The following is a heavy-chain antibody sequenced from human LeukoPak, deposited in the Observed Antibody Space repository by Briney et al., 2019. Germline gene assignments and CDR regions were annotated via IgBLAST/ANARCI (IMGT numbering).Heavy chain of an antibody. CDR3: ATVSSRVGAIN. J-gene: IGHJ4*02. Sequence: ASVNVSCKASGYTFTDYYMHWVQQATGKGLEWMGRVDPEDGETIYAEKFQGRVTITADTSTDTAYMELSSLRSEDTAVYYCATVSSRVGAINWGQGTLVTVSS. V-gene: IGHV1-69-2*01. CDR1: GYTFTDYY. D-gene: IGHD1-26*01. CDR2: VDPEDGET.